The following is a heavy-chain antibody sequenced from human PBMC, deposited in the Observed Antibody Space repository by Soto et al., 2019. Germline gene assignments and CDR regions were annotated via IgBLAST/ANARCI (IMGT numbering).Heavy chain of an antibody. D-gene: IGHD2-2*01. CDR2: IYYSGST. CDR1: GGSISSSSYY. V-gene: IGHV4-39*01. J-gene: IGHJ5*02. CDR3: ARIKSVSYPVPAANRGWFDP. Sequence: PSETLSLTCTVSGGSISSSSYYWGWIRQPPGKGLEWIGSIYYSGSTYYNPSLKSRVTISVDTSKNQFPLKLGSVTAADTAVYYCARIKSVSYPVPAANRGWFDPWGQGTLVTVSS.